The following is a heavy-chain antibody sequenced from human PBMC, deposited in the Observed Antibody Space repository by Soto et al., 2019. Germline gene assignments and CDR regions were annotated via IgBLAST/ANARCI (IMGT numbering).Heavy chain of an antibody. CDR1: GFHFSYYG. CDR3: AKDRTRYYYDSSGYAIDY. Sequence: GGSLIRSYVASGFHFSYYGMHWVRQAPGKGLEWVAVMSYDGSNEYYADSVKGRLTISRDNSKSTLYLQMNSLRVEDTAVYYCAKDRTRYYYDSSGYAIDYWGQGTLVTVSS. D-gene: IGHD3-22*01. CDR2: MSYDGSNE. V-gene: IGHV3-30*18. J-gene: IGHJ4*02.